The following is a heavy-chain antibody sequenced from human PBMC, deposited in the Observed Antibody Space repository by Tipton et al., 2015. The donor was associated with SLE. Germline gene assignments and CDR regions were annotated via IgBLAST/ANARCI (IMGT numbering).Heavy chain of an antibody. CDR1: GGSFSGYY. CDR2: INHSGST. J-gene: IGHJ4*02. V-gene: IGHV4-34*01. D-gene: IGHD3-10*01. Sequence: TLSLTCAVYGGSFSGYYWSWIRQPPGKGLEWIGEINHSGSTNYNPSLKSRVTISVDTSKNQFSLKLSSVTAADTAVYYCARARRGFDYWGQGTLVTVSS. CDR3: ARARRGFDY.